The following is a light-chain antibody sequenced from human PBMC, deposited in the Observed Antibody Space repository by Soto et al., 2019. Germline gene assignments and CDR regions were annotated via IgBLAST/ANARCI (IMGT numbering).Light chain of an antibody. Sequence: DIVMTQSPDSLAVSLGERATINCKSSQSILYSSNNKNYLAWYQQKPGQPPKLLIYWASTRESGVPDRFGGSGSGTDFTLTISSLQAKDVAVYYCQQYYSIPLSFGGGTKVEIK. CDR3: QQYYSIPLS. CDR2: WAS. CDR1: QSILYSSNNKNY. V-gene: IGKV4-1*01. J-gene: IGKJ4*01.